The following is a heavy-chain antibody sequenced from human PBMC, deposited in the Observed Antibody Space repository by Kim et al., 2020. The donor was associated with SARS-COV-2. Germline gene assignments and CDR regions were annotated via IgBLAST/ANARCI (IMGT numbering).Heavy chain of an antibody. D-gene: IGHD2-15*01. CDR3: ARSNIVVVVAAYHFDY. V-gene: IGHV4-61*01. CDR2: IYYSGST. J-gene: IGHJ4*02. Sequence: SETLSLTCTVSGGSVSSGSYYWSWIRQPPGKGLEWIGYIYYSGSTNYNPSLKSRVTISVDTSKNQFSLKLSSVTAADTAVYYCARSNIVVVVAAYHFDYWGQGTLVTVSS. CDR1: GGSVSSGSYY.